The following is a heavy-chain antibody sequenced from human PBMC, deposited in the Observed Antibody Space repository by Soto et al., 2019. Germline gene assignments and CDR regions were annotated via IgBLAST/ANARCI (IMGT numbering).Heavy chain of an antibody. D-gene: IGHD2-2*01. CDR1: GFTFSNYF. Sequence: EVQLVESGGGLVQPGGSLRLSCAASGFTFSNYFMHWVRQAQGRGLEYVSTINGDGGSTYYADSLQGRFTISRDNSKNTVYLQMGSLRPEDIAVYYCARGLLKWSNSATCYVYWGQGTLVTVSS. CDR3: ARGLLKWSNSATCYVY. CDR2: INGDGGST. J-gene: IGHJ4*02. V-gene: IGHV3-64*07.